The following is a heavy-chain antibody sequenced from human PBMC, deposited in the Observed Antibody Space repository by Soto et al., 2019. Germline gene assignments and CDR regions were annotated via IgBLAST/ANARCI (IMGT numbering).Heavy chain of an antibody. Sequence: PSETLSLTCAVYGGSFSGYYWSWIRQPPGKGLEWIGEINHSGGTNYNPSLKSRVTISVDTSKNQFSLKLSSVTAADTAVYYCARSIWGQDVDIVATIDLTLDYWGQETLVTVSS. CDR1: GGSFSGYY. CDR3: ARSIWGQDVDIVATIDLTLDY. V-gene: IGHV4-34*01. D-gene: IGHD5-12*01. J-gene: IGHJ4*02. CDR2: INHSGGT.